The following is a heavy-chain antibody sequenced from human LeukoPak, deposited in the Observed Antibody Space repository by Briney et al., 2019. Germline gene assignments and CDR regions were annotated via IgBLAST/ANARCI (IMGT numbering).Heavy chain of an antibody. D-gene: IGHD6-19*01. CDR2: IYTSGST. CDR3: ARRYAGYSSGWLGY. V-gene: IGHV4-4*07. CDR1: GGSISSYY. Sequence: SETLSLTCSVSGGSISSYYWSWIRQPAGKGLEWIGRIYTSGSTNYNPSLKSRVTMSVDTSKNQFSLKLSSVTAADTAVYYCARRYAGYSSGWLGYWGQGTLVTVSS. J-gene: IGHJ4*02.